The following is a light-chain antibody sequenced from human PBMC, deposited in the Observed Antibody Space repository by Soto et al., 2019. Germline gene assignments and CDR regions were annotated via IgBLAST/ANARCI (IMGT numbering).Light chain of an antibody. J-gene: IGLJ3*02. CDR2: EVD. CDR1: NRDVGAYKY. V-gene: IGLV2-8*01. Sequence: QPVLTQPPSASGSPGQSLTISCKGSNRDVGAYKYVSWYQQRPGTAPKMIIFEVDKRPSGVPNRFSGSRSGDKASLTVSGLQTEDEGLYYGAAHAGGNTWLLGGGTQLTVL. CDR3: AAHAGGNTWL.